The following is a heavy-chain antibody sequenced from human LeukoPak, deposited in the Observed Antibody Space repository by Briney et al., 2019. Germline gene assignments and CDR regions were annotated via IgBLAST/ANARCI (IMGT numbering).Heavy chain of an antibody. D-gene: IGHD6-25*01. CDR2: IYTSGST. Sequence: SETLSLTCTVSGGSISSYYWSWIRQPAGKGLEWIGRIYTSGSTNYNPSLKSRVTMSLDTSKNHLSLKLTSVTAADTAVYYCTRENAAFSPFGYWGQGTLVTV. CDR1: GGSISSYY. CDR3: TRENAAFSPFGY. J-gene: IGHJ4*02. V-gene: IGHV4-4*07.